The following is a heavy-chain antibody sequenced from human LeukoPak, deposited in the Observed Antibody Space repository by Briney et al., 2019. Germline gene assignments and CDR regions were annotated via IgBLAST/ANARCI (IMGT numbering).Heavy chain of an antibody. CDR1: GGSISSYD. Sequence: SETLSLTCTVSGGSISSYDWSWIRQPPGKGLEWIGYIYTSGSTNYNPSLKSRGTISLDTSKKQFSLKLSSFIAADAAVYYYARRDYHHSSGYSFAFDIWGQGTMVTVSS. CDR3: ARRDYHHSSGYSFAFDI. CDR2: IYTSGST. D-gene: IGHD3-22*01. V-gene: IGHV4-4*09. J-gene: IGHJ3*02.